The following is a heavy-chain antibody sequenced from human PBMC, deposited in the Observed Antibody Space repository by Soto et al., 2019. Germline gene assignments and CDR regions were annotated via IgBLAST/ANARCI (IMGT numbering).Heavy chain of an antibody. D-gene: IGHD3-10*01. CDR1: GFTFSSYG. V-gene: IGHV3-33*01. J-gene: IGHJ6*02. CDR2: IWYDGSNK. Sequence: QVQLVESGGGVVQPGRSLRLSCAASGFTFSSYGMHWVRQAPGKGLEWVAVIWYDGSNKYYADSVKGRFTISRDNCRKSLYMPTHSLRAEAAAVYYCARDRWFGELLHDYYSYGMDVWGQGTTVTVSS. CDR3: ARDRWFGELLHDYYSYGMDV.